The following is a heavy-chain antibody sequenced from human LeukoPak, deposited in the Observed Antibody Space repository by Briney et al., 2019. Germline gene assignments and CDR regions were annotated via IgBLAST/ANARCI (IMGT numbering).Heavy chain of an antibody. CDR1: GFTFSSYE. CDR2: ISGSGGST. J-gene: IGHJ5*02. Sequence: GGSLRLSCAASGFTFSSYEMNWVRQAPGKGLEWVSAISGSGGSTYYADSVKGRFTISRDNSKNTLYLQMNSLRAEDTAVYYCAKAGLYCSGGSCYDWFDPWGQGTLVTVSS. V-gene: IGHV3-23*01. CDR3: AKAGLYCSGGSCYDWFDP. D-gene: IGHD2-15*01.